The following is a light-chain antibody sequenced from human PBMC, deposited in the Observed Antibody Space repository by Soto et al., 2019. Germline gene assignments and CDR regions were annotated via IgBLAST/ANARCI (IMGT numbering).Light chain of an antibody. CDR3: QQLNSYPLT. Sequence: DIQMTQSPSALSASVGDRVIITCRASQSISSWLAWYQQKPGKAPKLLIYQASILESGVPSRFGGTRSGTEFTLTISSLQPEDFATYYCQQLNSYPLTFGGGTKVDIK. CDR1: QSISSW. V-gene: IGKV1-5*03. J-gene: IGKJ4*01. CDR2: QAS.